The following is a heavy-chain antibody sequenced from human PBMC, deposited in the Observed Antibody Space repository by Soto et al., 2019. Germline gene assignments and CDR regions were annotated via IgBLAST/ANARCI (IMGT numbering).Heavy chain of an antibody. Sequence: PSQTLSLTCTVFRGSISSVVYYWSCIRQHPGKGLEWIGYIYYSGSTYYNPSLKSRLTISVDTSKNQFSLKLSSVTDADTAVYYCARSVFPWGQGTLVTVSS. V-gene: IGHV4-31*03. J-gene: IGHJ5*02. CDR1: RGSISSVVYY. CDR3: ARSVFP. CDR2: IYYSGST.